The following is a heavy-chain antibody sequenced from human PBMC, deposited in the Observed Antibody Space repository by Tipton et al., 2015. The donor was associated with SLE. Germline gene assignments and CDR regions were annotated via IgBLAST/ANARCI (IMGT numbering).Heavy chain of an antibody. D-gene: IGHD3-10*01. CDR1: GGSISSHY. J-gene: IGHJ4*02. V-gene: IGHV4-59*11. CDR3: ARLWFGELFFDY. Sequence: LRLSCTVSGGSISSHYWSWIRQPPGKGLEWIGYIYYSGSTNYNPSLKSRVTISVDTSKNQFSLKLSSVTAADTAVYYCARLWFGELFFDYWGQGTLVTVSS. CDR2: IYYSGST.